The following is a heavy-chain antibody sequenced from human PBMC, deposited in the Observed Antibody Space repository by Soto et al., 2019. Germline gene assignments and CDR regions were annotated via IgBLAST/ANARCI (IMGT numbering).Heavy chain of an antibody. CDR3: ARLMGVVTVDY. Sequence: QLQLQESGPGLVKPSETLSLTCSVSGGSISSTGHYWGWIRQPPGKGLEWIGNIYYAGSPYYNPSLKRRVPISVDPPKKHVSLALTSVTAADTAGHYCARLMGVVTVDYWGQGALVTVSS. J-gene: IGHJ4*02. D-gene: IGHD2-21*02. CDR1: GGSISSTGHY. V-gene: IGHV4-39*02. CDR2: IYYAGSP.